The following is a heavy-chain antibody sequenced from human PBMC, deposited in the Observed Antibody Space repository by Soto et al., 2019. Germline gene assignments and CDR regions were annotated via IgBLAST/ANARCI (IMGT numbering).Heavy chain of an antibody. Sequence: VQLVESGGGLVMPGESLRLSCAASGFTFSSYEMSWVRQAPGKGLEWVSYIASSDDTKFYADSVKGRFTISRDNAKNSLYLQMNSLRAEDTAVYYCARLYSDRSGYAFDYWGQGTLVTVSS. V-gene: IGHV3-48*03. CDR2: IASSDDTK. J-gene: IGHJ4*02. CDR3: ARLYSDRSGYAFDY. CDR1: GFTFSSYE. D-gene: IGHD3-9*01.